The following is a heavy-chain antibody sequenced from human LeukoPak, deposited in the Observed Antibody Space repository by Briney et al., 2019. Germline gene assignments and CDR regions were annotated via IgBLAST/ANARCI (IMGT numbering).Heavy chain of an antibody. D-gene: IGHD3-9*01. V-gene: IGHV4-34*01. CDR1: GGSFSGYY. CDR3: ARRKRQQYYDILTGYPERLRGGSSWFDP. J-gene: IGHJ5*02. Sequence: SETLSLTCAVYGGSFSGYYWSWIRQPPGKGLEWIGEINHSGSTNYNPSLKSRVTISVDTSKNQFSLKLSSVTAADTAVYYCARRKRQQYYDILTGYPERLRGGSSWFDPWGQGALVTVSS. CDR2: INHSGST.